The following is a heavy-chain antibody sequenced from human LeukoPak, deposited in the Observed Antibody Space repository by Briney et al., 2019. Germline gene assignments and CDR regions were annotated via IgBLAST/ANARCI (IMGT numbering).Heavy chain of an antibody. D-gene: IGHD5-24*01. CDR2: IIPIFGTA. J-gene: IGHJ4*02. CDR1: GGTFSSYA. V-gene: IGHV1-69*01. Sequence: SVKVSCKASGGTFSSYAISWVRQAPGQGLEWMGGIIPIFGTANYAQKFQGRVAITADESTSTAYMELSSLRSEDTAVYYCAREVGKDGYNLDDYWGQATLVTVSS. CDR3: AREVGKDGYNLDDY.